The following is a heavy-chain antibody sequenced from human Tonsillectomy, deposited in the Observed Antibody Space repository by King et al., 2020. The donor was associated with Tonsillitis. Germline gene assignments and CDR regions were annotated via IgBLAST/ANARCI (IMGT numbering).Heavy chain of an antibody. Sequence: QLVESGPEVKKPGTSVKVSCKASGFAFTNSAVQWVRQARGQRLEWIGWIAVGSGSTNYAQKFQKRVTITRDMSTTTAYMELSSLTSEDTAVYYCAARSATYYYCGMDVWGQGTTVTVSS. CDR2: IAVGSGST. CDR1: GFAFTNSA. V-gene: IGHV1-58*01. J-gene: IGHJ6*02. CDR3: AARSATYYYCGMDV. D-gene: IGHD1-26*01.